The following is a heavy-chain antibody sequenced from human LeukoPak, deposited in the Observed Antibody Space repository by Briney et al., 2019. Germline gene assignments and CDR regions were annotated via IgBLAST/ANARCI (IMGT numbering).Heavy chain of an antibody. CDR3: AKERQYFDWLSYGLDV. Sequence: GGSLRLSCAASGFNFDEYAIHWVRQGPGKGLEWVSGISWNSGSISYAVSVKGRFTISRDNAKKSLYLQMNSLRPEDTAFYFCAKERQYFDWLSYGLDVWGQGTTVIISS. V-gene: IGHV3-9*01. CDR1: GFNFDEYA. J-gene: IGHJ6*02. D-gene: IGHD3-9*01. CDR2: ISWNSGSI.